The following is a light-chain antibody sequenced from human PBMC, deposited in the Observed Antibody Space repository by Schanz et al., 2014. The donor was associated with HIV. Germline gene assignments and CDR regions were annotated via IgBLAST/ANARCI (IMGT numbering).Light chain of an antibody. Sequence: QSALTQPASVSGSPGQSITISCTGTSSDIGGYKYVSWYQHHPGKAPKLMIYEISKWPSGVSDRFSGSKSGNTASLTISGLQADDEADYYCSSYTSSSTYVFGTGTKLTVL. CDR1: SSDIGGYKY. V-gene: IGLV2-14*01. CDR3: SSYTSSSTYV. J-gene: IGLJ1*01. CDR2: EIS.